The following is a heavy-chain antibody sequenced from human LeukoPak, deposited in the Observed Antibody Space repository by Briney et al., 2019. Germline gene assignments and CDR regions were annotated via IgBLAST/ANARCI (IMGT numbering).Heavy chain of an antibody. Sequence: GGSLRLSCAASGFTFSSYWMSWGRQAPGKGLEWVANIKQDGSEKYYVDSVKGRFTISRDNAKNSLYLQMNSLRAEDTAVYYCARAAGSGSYYNAYHYYYYYYMDVWGKGTTVTVSS. D-gene: IGHD3-10*01. CDR1: GFTFSSYW. CDR3: ARAAGSGSYYNAYHYYYYYYMDV. V-gene: IGHV3-7*01. CDR2: IKQDGSEK. J-gene: IGHJ6*03.